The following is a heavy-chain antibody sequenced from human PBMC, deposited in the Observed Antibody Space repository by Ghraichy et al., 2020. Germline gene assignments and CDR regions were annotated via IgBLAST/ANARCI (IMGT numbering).Heavy chain of an antibody. D-gene: IGHD1-26*01. CDR3: ARGSYPFNY. J-gene: IGHJ4*02. V-gene: IGHV3-7*03. CDR2: IKEDRSEN. Sequence: GESLNISCAASGFTFGSYWMGWVRQAPGKGLEWVANIKEDRSENHYVYSVKGRFTISRDNAENSLYLQMNSLRVEDTAVYYCARGSYPFNYWGQGTLVTVSS. CDR1: GFTFGSYW.